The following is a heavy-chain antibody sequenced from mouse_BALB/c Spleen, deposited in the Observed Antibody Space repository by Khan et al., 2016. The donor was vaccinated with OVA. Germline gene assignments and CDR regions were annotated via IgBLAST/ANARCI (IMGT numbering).Heavy chain of an antibody. CDR1: GFNIKDTY. J-gene: IGHJ4*01. CDR2: IDPANGNT. V-gene: IGHV14-3*02. D-gene: IGHD2-1*01. CDR3: ARDGNYFYAMDY. Sequence: VQLQQSGAELVKPGASVKLSCTASGFNIKDTYMHWVKQRPEQGLEWIGRIDPANGNTKYDPKFPGKATITADTSSNTAYLQLSSPTSEDTAVYYCARDGNYFYAMDYWGQGTSVTVSS.